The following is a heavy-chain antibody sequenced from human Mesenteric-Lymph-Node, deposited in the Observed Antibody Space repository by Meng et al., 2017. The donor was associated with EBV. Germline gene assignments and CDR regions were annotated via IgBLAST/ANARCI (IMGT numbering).Heavy chain of an antibody. V-gene: IGHV4-30-4*01. CDR1: GGSISGGTDF. Sequence: QVQLQESGPGLVKPSQTLSLTCAVYGGSISGGTDFWSWIRQPPGKGLEWIGYIYYSGDTNYNPSLKSRITISLDTSKNQFSLNVRSVTAADTAVYYCARDRHFDPWGQGTLVTVSS. J-gene: IGHJ5*02. CDR3: ARDRHFDP. CDR2: IYYSGDT.